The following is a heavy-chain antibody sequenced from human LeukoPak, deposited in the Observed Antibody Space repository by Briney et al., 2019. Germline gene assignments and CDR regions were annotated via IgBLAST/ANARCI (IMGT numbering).Heavy chain of an antibody. D-gene: IGHD2-21*02. Sequence: HPGGSLRLSCAASGFTFSSYAMTWVRQAPGKGLEWVSTIRGSGGSTYYAGSVKGRFTISRDNSKNTVYLQMNSLRADDTAIYYCARGQVTATRHLDHWGQGTLVTVSS. CDR3: ARGQVTATRHLDH. J-gene: IGHJ4*02. V-gene: IGHV3-23*01. CDR2: IRGSGGST. CDR1: GFTFSSYA.